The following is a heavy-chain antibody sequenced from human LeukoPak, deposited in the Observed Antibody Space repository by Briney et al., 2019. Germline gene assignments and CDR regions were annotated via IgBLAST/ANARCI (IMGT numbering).Heavy chain of an antibody. CDR2: ISYDGSNK. Sequence: GRSLRLSCAASGFTFSSYGMHWVRQAPGEGLEWVAVISYDGSNKYYADSVKGRFTISRDNAKNSLYLQMNSLRAEDTAVYYCARGVPTGIDYFDYWGQGTLVIVSS. D-gene: IGHD1-1*01. V-gene: IGHV3-30*03. CDR1: GFTFSSYG. J-gene: IGHJ4*02. CDR3: ARGVPTGIDYFDY.